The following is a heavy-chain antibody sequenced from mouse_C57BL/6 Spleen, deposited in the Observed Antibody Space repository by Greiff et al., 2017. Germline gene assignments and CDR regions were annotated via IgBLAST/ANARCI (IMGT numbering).Heavy chain of an antibody. CDR3: ARRGLLDAMDY. D-gene: IGHD2-3*01. CDR2: INPGSGGT. V-gene: IGHV1-54*01. CDR1: GYAFTNYL. J-gene: IGHJ4*01. Sequence: QVQLQQSGAELVRPGTSVKVSCKASGYAFTNYLIEWVKQRPGQGLEWIGVINPGSGGTNYNEKFKGKATLTADKSSSTAYMQLSSLTSEDSAVYFCARRGLLDAMDYWGQGTSVTVSS.